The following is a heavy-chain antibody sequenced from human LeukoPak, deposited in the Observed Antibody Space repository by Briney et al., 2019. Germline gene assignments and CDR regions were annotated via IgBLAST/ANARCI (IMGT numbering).Heavy chain of an antibody. CDR2: ISGSGGST. CDR1: RFTFSSVA. D-gene: IGHD6-19*01. Sequence: PGGSLRPSCQASRFTFSSVAMSWVRQAPGKGLEWVSAISGSGGSTYYADSVKGRFTISRDNSKNTLYLQMNSLRAEDTAVYYCAKVRLSDWYYFDYWGQGTLVTVSS. V-gene: IGHV3-23*01. CDR3: AKVRLSDWYYFDY. J-gene: IGHJ4*02.